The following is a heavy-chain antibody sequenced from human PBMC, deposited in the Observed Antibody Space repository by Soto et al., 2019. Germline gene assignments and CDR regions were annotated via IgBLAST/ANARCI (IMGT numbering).Heavy chain of an antibody. CDR1: GFTFSTYG. D-gene: IGHD6-25*01. J-gene: IGHJ6*02. V-gene: IGHV3-30*18. Sequence: QVQLVESGGGVVQPGRSLRLSCAASGFTFSTYGMHWLRQAPGKGLEWVAVISYDGSNKYYADSVKGRFTISRDNSQNTLYLQRNSLRPEDTAVYYCVKALLRPCRAYGIDVWGQGHTVTVSS. CDR2: ISYDGSNK. CDR3: VKALLRPCRAYGIDV.